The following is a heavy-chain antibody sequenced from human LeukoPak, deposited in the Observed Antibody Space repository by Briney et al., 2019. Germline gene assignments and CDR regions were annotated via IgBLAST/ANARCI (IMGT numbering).Heavy chain of an antibody. Sequence: SQTLSLTCTVSGDSISSGDYYWSWIRQPAGKGLEWIGRIYISGSTNYNPSLKSRVTMSVDTSKNQFSLKLTSVTAADTAVYYCARDLPIPSSLRYFDWLLSPPGSFDYWGQGTLVTVSS. CDR3: ARDLPIPSSLRYFDWLLSPPGSFDY. CDR1: GDSISSGDYY. D-gene: IGHD3-9*01. J-gene: IGHJ4*02. CDR2: IYISGST. V-gene: IGHV4-61*02.